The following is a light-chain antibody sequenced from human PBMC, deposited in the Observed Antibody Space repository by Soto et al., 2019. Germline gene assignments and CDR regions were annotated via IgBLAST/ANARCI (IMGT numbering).Light chain of an antibody. Sequence: QSVLTQPASVSRSPGQSITISCTGSISDVGSYNLVSWYQHHPGKVPKVIIYEATKRPSGVSSRFSGSKSPNAASLTISGLQAEDEADYYCCSYAGNSRTFGSGTRSPS. CDR1: ISDVGSYNL. CDR2: EAT. V-gene: IGLV2-23*01. CDR3: CSYAGNSRT. J-gene: IGLJ1*01.